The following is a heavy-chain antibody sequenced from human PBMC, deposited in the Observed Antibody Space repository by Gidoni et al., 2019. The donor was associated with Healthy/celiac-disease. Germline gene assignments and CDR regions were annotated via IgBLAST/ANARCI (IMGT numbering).Heavy chain of an antibody. CDR3: AKDNGDGAFDY. CDR1: GFTFDDYA. V-gene: IGHV3-9*01. CDR2: ISWNSGSI. Sequence: EVQLVESGGGLVQPGRSLRLSCAASGFTFDDYAMHWVRQAPGKGLEWVSGISWNSGSIGYADSVKGRFTISRDNAKNSLYLQMNSLRAEDTALYYCAKDNGDGAFDYWGQGTLVTVSS. J-gene: IGHJ4*02. D-gene: IGHD4-17*01.